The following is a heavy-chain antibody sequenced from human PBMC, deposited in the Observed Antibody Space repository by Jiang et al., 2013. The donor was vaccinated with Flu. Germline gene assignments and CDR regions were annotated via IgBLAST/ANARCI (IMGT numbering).Heavy chain of an antibody. J-gene: IGHJ3*02. CDR1: GFTFDDYA. Sequence: QLVESGGGLVQPGRSLRLSCAASGFTFDDYAMHWVRQAPGKGLEWVSGISWNSGSIGYADSVKGRFTISRDNAKNSLYLQMNSLRAEDTALYYCAKGVKRGLIDAFDIWGQGTMVTVSS. V-gene: IGHV3-9*01. D-gene: IGHD3-10*01. CDR3: AKGVKRGLIDAFDI. CDR2: ISWNSGSI.